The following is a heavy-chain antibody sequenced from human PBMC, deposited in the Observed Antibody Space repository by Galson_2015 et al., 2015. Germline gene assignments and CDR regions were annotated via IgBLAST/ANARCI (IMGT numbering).Heavy chain of an antibody. V-gene: IGHV3-30*03. J-gene: IGHJ4*02. D-gene: IGHD2-2*02. CDR3: ARDHYCSSTSCYTPDLDY. CDR2: ISYDGSKK. Sequence: SLRLSCATSGFTFSAYGMHWVRQAPGKGLEWVALISYDGSKKYFGDSVKGRFTISRDNSKNTLYLQMNSLRAEDTAVYYCARDHYCSSTSCYTPDLDYWAQGTLVTVSS. CDR1: GFTFSAYG.